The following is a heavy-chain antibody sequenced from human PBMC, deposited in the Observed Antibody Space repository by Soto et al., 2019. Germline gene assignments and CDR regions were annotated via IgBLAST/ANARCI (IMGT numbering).Heavy chain of an antibody. D-gene: IGHD3-22*01. CDR2: IKEDGSEK. V-gene: IGHV3-7*01. CDR3: ARDRDSSGYDFFDY. J-gene: IGHJ4*02. Sequence: GGSRKLSCAASGFTFTSFWMTWVRQAPGKGLEWVANIKEDGSEKKYVDSVKGRFTISRDNAKKSLYLHMNSLRVEDTAVYYCARDRDSSGYDFFDYWGQGT. CDR1: GFTFTSFW.